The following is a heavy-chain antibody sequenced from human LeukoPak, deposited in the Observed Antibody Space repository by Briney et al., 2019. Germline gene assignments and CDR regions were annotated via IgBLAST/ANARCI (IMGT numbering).Heavy chain of an antibody. CDR3: AKHYFDSGDYYDE. J-gene: IGHJ4*02. Sequence: SETLSLTWTVAGGSISSYYWSWIRQPPGEGLEWIGFIYHSGSTNYNPSLKSRVTISVDTSTNQFSLKMRSVTAADTAVYYCAKHYFDSGDYYDEWGQGTLVTVSS. D-gene: IGHD3-22*01. CDR2: IYHSGST. V-gene: IGHV4-59*08. CDR1: GGSISSYY.